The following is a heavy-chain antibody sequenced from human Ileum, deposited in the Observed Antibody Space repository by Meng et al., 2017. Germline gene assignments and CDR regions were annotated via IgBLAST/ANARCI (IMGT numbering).Heavy chain of an antibody. CDR3: ARHGGYYQGF. CDR1: SGSITSDTY. V-gene: IGHV4-4*02. Sequence: QVLLQESGPGLVKPSGTLSLTCAVSSGSITSDTYWSRVRLPPGKGLEWIGQISHSGSTFYNPSLKSRVTMSVDKSKSQFSLMLASVTAADTAVYYCARHGGYYQGFWGQGTLVTVSS. D-gene: IGHD4-23*01. CDR2: ISHSGST. J-gene: IGHJ4*02.